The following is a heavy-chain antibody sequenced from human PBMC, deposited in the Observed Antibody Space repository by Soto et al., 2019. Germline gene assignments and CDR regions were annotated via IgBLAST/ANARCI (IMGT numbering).Heavy chain of an antibody. CDR2: VSFDSKNK. V-gene: IGHV3-30*18. J-gene: IGHJ6*02. CDR1: GFSFDSYG. CDR3: AKESVEATYSYYGMDV. Sequence: GGSLRLSCAGSGFSFDSYGMHWVRQAPGKGLEWVATVSFDSKNKYYIDSVEGRFTISRDNSKNMLSLQMNSLRHEDTGVYYCAKESVEATYSYYGMDVWGPGTPVTVSS. D-gene: IGHD4-4*01.